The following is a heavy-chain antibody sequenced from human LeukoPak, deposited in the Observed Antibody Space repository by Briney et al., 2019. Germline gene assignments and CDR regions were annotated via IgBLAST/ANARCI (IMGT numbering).Heavy chain of an antibody. CDR2: ISGSGGST. CDR3: ANVFFSTANFDY. CDR1: GFTFSGFG. J-gene: IGHJ4*02. Sequence: GRSLRLSCVASGFTFSGFGMHWVRQAPGKGLEWVSAISGSGGSTYYADSVKGRFTISRDNSKNTLYLQMNSLRAEDTAVYYCANVFFSTANFDYWGQGTLVTVSS. V-gene: IGHV3-23*01. D-gene: IGHD5-18*01.